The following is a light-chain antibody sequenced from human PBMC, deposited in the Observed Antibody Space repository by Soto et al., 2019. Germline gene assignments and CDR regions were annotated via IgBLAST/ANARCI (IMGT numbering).Light chain of an antibody. V-gene: IGLV2-8*01. Sequence: QFALTQPPSASGSPGQSVIISCTGTSSDVGGYNYVSWYQQHPGKAPKLIIYEVTKRPSGVPYRFSGSKSGNTASLTVSGLQTEDEADYYCSSYGGFNNVLFGGGTQLTVL. J-gene: IGLJ2*01. CDR2: EVT. CDR3: SSYGGFNNVL. CDR1: SSDVGGYNY.